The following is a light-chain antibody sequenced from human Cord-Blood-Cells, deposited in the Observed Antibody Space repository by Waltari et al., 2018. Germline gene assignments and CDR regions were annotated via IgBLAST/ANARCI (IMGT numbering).Light chain of an antibody. Sequence: IVLTQSPGTLSLSPGARATLSCRASQSVSSSYLAWYQQKPGQAPRLLIYGASSSATGIPDRFSGSGSGTDFTLTISRLEPEDFAVYYWQQYGSSRTFGQGTKVEIK. CDR2: GAS. CDR3: QQYGSSRT. J-gene: IGKJ1*01. CDR1: QSVSSSY. V-gene: IGKV3-20*01.